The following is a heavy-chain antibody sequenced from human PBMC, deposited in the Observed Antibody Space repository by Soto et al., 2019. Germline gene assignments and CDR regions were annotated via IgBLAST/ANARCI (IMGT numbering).Heavy chain of an antibody. CDR1: GFTFSDHY. CDR2: SKNKADSHTT. J-gene: IGHJ4*02. D-gene: IGHD3-10*01. Sequence: EVQLVESGGGLVQPGGSLRLSCAASGFTFSDHYMDWVRQAPGKGLEWVSRSKNKADSHTTEYAASVKGGFTISRDRSKNSLFLQMNSLKTEDTAVYYCTVWGSGNDFGAAWGQGILVTVSS. V-gene: IGHV3-72*01. CDR3: TVWGSGNDFGAA.